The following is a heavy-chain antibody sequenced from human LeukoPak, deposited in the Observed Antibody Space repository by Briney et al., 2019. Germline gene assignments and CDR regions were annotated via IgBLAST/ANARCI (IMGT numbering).Heavy chain of an antibody. CDR1: DYTFTSYG. Sequence: GASVKVSCKASDYTFTSYGISWVRQAPGQGLEWMGWISAYNGNTNYAQKLQGRVTMTTDTSTSTAYMELRSLRSDDTAVYYCARDHGEMATLSLGDYWGQGTLVTVSS. CDR3: ARDHGEMATLSLGDY. CDR2: ISAYNGNT. V-gene: IGHV1-18*01. J-gene: IGHJ4*02. D-gene: IGHD5-24*01.